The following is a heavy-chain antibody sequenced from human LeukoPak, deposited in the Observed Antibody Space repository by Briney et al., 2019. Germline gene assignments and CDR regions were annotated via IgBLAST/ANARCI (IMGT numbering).Heavy chain of an antibody. Sequence: PGGSLRLSCAASGFTFSSYAMHWVRQAPGKGLEWVAVISYDGSNKYYADSVKGRFTISRDNSKNTLYLQMNSLRAEDTAVYYCARGPINAIAAAAYYWGQETLVTVSS. V-gene: IGHV3-30-3*01. CDR3: ARGPINAIAAAAYY. J-gene: IGHJ4*02. CDR2: ISYDGSNK. D-gene: IGHD6-13*01. CDR1: GFTFSSYA.